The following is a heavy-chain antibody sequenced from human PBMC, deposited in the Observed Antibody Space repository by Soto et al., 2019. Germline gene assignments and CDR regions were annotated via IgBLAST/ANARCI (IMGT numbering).Heavy chain of an antibody. V-gene: IGHV4-39*01. Sequence: SEALSLTCTVSSGSIIVTNVFWGLVRQPPGKGLEWIGNVDYSGTAYFSPSLATRVTFHVDTSKNQFSLTLYSVTAADTAVYYCARITGRHLDYWGQGILVTVS. CDR3: ARITGRHLDY. CDR2: VDYSGTA. D-gene: IGHD1-20*01. J-gene: IGHJ4*02. CDR1: SGSIIVTNVF.